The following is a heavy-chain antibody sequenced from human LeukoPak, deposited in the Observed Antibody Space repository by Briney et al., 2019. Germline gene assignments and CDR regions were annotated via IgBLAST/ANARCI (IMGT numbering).Heavy chain of an antibody. D-gene: IGHD3-16*01. Sequence: GGSLRLSCAASGFTFPGSWMTWVRQAPGKGLEWVANIRPDGSEKNYVDSVKGRFTISRDNTKNSLYLDMNSLRAEDTAVYYCARGGGGTDYWGQGTLVTVSS. J-gene: IGHJ4*02. V-gene: IGHV3-7*01. CDR1: GFTFPGSW. CDR3: ARGGGGTDY. CDR2: IRPDGSEK.